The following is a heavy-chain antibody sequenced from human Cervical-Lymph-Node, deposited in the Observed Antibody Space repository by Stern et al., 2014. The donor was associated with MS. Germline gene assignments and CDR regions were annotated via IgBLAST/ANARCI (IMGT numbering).Heavy chain of an antibody. Sequence: QLQLQESGPGLLKPSETLSLTCTVSGDSIRTYFWTWIRQPPGRTLEWIGYIYYSGSANYNPSLKSRVTMSVDTSTKHFPFKLSSVTAADTAVYYCARKADWGDYFDYWGQGTLVTVSS. CDR2: IYYSGSA. D-gene: IGHD7-27*01. J-gene: IGHJ4*02. CDR3: ARKADWGDYFDY. CDR1: GDSIRTYF. V-gene: IGHV4-59*08.